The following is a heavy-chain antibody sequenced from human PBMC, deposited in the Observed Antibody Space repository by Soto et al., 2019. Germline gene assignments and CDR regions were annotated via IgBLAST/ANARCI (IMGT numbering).Heavy chain of an antibody. Sequence: GGSLRLSCAASGFTFSSYSMNWVRQAPGKGLEWVSSISSSSSYIYYTDSVKGRFTISRDNAKNSLYLQMNSLSAEDTAVYYCARPGGYSDGLDAFDIWGQGTMVTVSS. CDR1: GFTFSSYS. CDR2: ISSSSSYI. J-gene: IGHJ3*02. CDR3: ARPGGYSDGLDAFDI. D-gene: IGHD5-18*01. V-gene: IGHV3-21*04.